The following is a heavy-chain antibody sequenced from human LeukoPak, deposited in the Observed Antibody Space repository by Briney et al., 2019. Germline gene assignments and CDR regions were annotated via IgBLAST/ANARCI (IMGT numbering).Heavy chain of an antibody. J-gene: IGHJ5*02. CDR2: INHSGST. CDR1: GGSFSGYY. V-gene: IGHV4-34*01. CDR3: ARGRRRRLLWFGESTDEHNWFDP. Sequence: PSETLPLTCAVYGGSFSGYYWSWIRQPPGKGLEWIGEINHSGSTNYNPSLKSRVTISVDTSKNQFSLKLSSVTAADTAVYYCARGRRRRLLWFGESTDEHNWFDPWGQGTLVTVSS. D-gene: IGHD3-10*01.